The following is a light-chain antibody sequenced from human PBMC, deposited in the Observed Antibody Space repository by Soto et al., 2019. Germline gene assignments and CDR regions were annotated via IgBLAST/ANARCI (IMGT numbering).Light chain of an antibody. CDR3: QHRMNWPLT. J-gene: IGKJ5*01. CDR2: GAS. Sequence: EIVMTQSQPTLCVSPGAKATFSCRASQSVNIHLAWYQQKPGQAPRLLIYGASARATGIPAKFSGSGFGTDFTLTISSLEPEDFAVYYCQHRMNWPLTFGQGTRLEIK. CDR1: QSVNIH. V-gene: IGKV3D-15*01.